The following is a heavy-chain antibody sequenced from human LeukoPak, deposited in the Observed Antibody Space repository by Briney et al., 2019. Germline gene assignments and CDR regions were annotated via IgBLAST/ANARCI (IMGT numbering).Heavy chain of an antibody. J-gene: IGHJ4*02. D-gene: IGHD6-19*01. V-gene: IGHV3-11*01. CDR1: GFTFSDYY. CDR3: AKPQRRYSSGWYDERSY. Sequence: PGGSLRLSCAASGFTFSDYYMSWIRQAPGKGLEWVSYISSSGSTIYYADSVKGRFTISRDNAKNSLYLQMNSLRAEDTAVYYCAKPQRRYSSGWYDERSYWGQGTLVTVSS. CDR2: ISSSGSTI.